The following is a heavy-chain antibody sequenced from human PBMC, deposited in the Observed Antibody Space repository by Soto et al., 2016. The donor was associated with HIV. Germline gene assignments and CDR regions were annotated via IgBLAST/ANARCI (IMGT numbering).Heavy chain of an antibody. V-gene: IGHV4-39*01. CDR2: IYYSGST. CDR3: ARQRYDYFDWAWGYFDL. J-gene: IGHJ2*01. CDR1: GGSISSSSYY. D-gene: IGHD3-9*01. Sequence: QLQLQESGPGLVKPSETLSLTCTVSGGSISSSSYYWGWIRQPPGKGLEWIGSIYYSGSTYYNPSLKSRVTISVDTSKNQFSLKLSSVTAADTAVYYCARQRYDYFDWAWGYFDLVGPWHRGHC.